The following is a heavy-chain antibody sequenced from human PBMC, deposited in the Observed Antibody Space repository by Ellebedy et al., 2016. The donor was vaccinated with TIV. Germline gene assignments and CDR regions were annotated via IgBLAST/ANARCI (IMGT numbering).Heavy chain of an antibody. CDR1: GFTFSTYG. CDR2: ISYDGSDK. J-gene: IGHJ6*02. V-gene: IGHV3-30*18. CDR3: AKQVSGYCRGGQCDGGATHFYYGMDV. Sequence: GESLKISCAASGFTFSTYGIHWVRQAPGKGLEWVALISYDGSDKYYADSVKGRFTISRDNSKTTLFLQVDSLRVEATAVYYCAKQVSGYCRGGQCDGGATHFYYGMDVWGQGTTVTVSS. D-gene: IGHD2-15*01.